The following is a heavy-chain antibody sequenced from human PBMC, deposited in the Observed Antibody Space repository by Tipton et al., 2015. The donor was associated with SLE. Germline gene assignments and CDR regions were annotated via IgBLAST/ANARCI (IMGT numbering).Heavy chain of an antibody. D-gene: IGHD3-22*01. Sequence: GLVKPSETLSLTCTVSGGSISSSSYYWGWIRQPPGKGLEWIGSIYYSGSTYYNPSLKSRVTISVDTSKNQFSLKLSSVTAADTAVYYCARGGYYDSSGVPYFDYWGQGTLVTVSS. V-gene: IGHV4-39*07. CDR2: IYYSGST. J-gene: IGHJ4*02. CDR1: GGSISSSSYY. CDR3: ARGGYYDSSGVPYFDY.